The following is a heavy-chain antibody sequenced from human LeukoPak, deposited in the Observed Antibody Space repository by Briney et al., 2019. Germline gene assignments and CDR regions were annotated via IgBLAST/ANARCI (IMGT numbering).Heavy chain of an antibody. J-gene: IGHJ6*03. CDR3: ARVVRSGSLNSYYMDV. D-gene: IGHD6-19*01. V-gene: IGHV4-59*01. Sequence: SETLSLTCTVSGCSISSYYGSWIRQPPGKGLEWVGNIYDSGSNNYNPSVRSRVNISVATSKTKFSLKLSSVTAADTAVYYCARVVRSGSLNSYYMDVGGKETTVTIPS. CDR1: GCSISSYY. CDR2: IYDSGSN.